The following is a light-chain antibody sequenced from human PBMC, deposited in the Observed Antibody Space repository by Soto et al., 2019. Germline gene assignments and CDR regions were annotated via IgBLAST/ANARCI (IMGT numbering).Light chain of an antibody. V-gene: IGLV2-14*01. CDR1: RSDVGDYKY. J-gene: IGLJ1*01. CDR2: EVS. Sequence: QSALTQPASVSGSPGQSITISCTGTRSDVGDYKYVSWYQQYPGKAPKLMIYEVSNRPSGVSNRFSGSKSGNTASLTISGLQAEDEADYYCASYTSGSTPYGFGTGTKLTVL. CDR3: ASYTSGSTPYG.